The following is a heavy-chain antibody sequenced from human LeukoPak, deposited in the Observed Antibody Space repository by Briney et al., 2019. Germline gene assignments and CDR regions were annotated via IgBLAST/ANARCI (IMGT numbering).Heavy chain of an antibody. Sequence: GGSLRLSCAASGFTFSNYWMTWVRQAPGKGLEWVANIKPDGSQIYYVESVKGRFTISRDNDKNSLYLQMNSLRAEDTAVYYCARDLNWETYWGQGTLVTVSS. D-gene: IGHD7-27*01. CDR1: GFTFSNYW. V-gene: IGHV3-7*01. CDR3: ARDLNWETY. CDR2: IKPDGSQI. J-gene: IGHJ4*02.